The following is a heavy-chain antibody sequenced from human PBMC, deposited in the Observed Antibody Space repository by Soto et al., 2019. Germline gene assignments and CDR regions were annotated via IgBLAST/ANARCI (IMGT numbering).Heavy chain of an antibody. Sequence: GGSLRLSCAASGFTVSNNYMSWVRQAPGKGLEWVSVIYSGGSTYYADSVKGRFTISRDNSKNTLYLQMNSLRAEDTAVYYCARGGHDYYDSMGFDYWGQGTLVTVSS. D-gene: IGHD3-22*01. V-gene: IGHV3-53*01. CDR3: ARGGHDYYDSMGFDY. CDR2: IYSGGST. CDR1: GFTVSNNY. J-gene: IGHJ4*02.